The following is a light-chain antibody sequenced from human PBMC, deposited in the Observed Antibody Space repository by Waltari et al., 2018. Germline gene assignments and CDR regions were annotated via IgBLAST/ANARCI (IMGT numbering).Light chain of an antibody. CDR2: AAS. V-gene: IGKV1-12*01. Sequence: DIQMTQSPSSVSASVGARFTITCRPSKGIGNWVAWYQQQSGKAPKLLILAASRLQSGVPSRFSGSGSGTEFTLTISTLQPEDFATYYCQQAHSFPRTFGQGTKVEIK. J-gene: IGKJ1*01. CDR3: QQAHSFPRT. CDR1: KGIGNW.